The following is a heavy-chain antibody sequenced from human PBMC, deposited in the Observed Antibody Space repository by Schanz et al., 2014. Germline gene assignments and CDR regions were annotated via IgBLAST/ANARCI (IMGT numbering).Heavy chain of an antibody. D-gene: IGHD3-10*01. CDR2: IWYDENNK. V-gene: IGHV3-33*01. CDR1: GFTFSSYG. J-gene: IGHJ4*02. CDR3: ASRNYRRKINFDY. Sequence: QVQLVESGGGVVQFGRSLRLSCVASGFTFSSYGMHWVRQAPGKGLEWVAVIWYDENNKYYADSVKGRFTMSRDNSKTTLYLKMNSLGAEDAVVYYWASRNYRRKINFDYWGRGTLVTVSS.